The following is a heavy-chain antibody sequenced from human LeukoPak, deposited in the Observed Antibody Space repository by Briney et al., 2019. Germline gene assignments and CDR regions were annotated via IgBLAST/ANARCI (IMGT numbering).Heavy chain of an antibody. Sequence: PGGSLRLSCIASGFNFSGYAMSWVRQAPGKGLEWVSAISGGGDAAYYADSVKGRFTISRDNSKNTLYLQMNSLRAEDTAVYYCAKLPGRRNWGQGTMVTVSS. V-gene: IGHV3-23*01. J-gene: IGHJ3*01. CDR1: GFNFSGYA. D-gene: IGHD1-26*01. CDR3: AKLPGRRN. CDR2: ISGGGDAA.